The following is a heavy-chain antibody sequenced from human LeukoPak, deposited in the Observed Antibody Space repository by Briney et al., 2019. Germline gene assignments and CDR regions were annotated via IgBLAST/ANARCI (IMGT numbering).Heavy chain of an antibody. CDR3: ARGIGSSWYEGFYYFDY. CDR2: INPSGGST. J-gene: IGHJ4*02. Sequence: ASVKVSCKASGYTFTNYHMNWVRQAPGQGLEWMGIINPSGGSTTNAQKFQGRVIMTRDMSTSTAYMELSRLRSDDTAVYYCARGIGSSWYEGFYYFDYWGQGTLVTVSS. CDR1: GYTFTNYH. D-gene: IGHD6-13*01. V-gene: IGHV1-46*01.